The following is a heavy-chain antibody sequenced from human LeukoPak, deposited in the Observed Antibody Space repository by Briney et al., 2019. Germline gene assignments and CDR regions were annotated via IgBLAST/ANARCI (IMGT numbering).Heavy chain of an antibody. J-gene: IGHJ5*02. CDR2: ITGYGAT. CDR1: GFTFSNFA. Sequence: GGSLRLSCAASGFTFSNFAMMWVRQAPGTGLQWVSTITGYGATFYADSVRGRFTIFRDTSMNTLFLQMNSLGAEDTAVYYCAKGAAAGKVNWFDPWGQGTLVTVSS. V-gene: IGHV3-23*01. CDR3: AKGAAAGKVNWFDP. D-gene: IGHD6-13*01.